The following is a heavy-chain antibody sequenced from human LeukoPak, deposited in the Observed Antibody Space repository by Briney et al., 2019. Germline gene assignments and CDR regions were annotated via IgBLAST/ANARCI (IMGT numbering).Heavy chain of an antibody. D-gene: IGHD2-21*02. CDR2: IYWDDDK. CDR3: AHSKKVTGGPFDF. Sequence: ESGPALVKPTQTLTLTCTFSGFSLSTSGVGVGWIRQPPGKALEWLALIYWDDDKRYSPSLESRLTITKDTSKDQVILTLTNVDPVDTATYYCAHSKKVTGGPFDFWGPGALVTVSS. V-gene: IGHV2-5*02. CDR1: GFSLSTSGVG. J-gene: IGHJ4*02.